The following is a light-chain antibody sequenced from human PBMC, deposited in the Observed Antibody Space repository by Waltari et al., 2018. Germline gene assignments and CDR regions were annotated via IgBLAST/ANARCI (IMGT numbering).Light chain of an antibody. CDR1: SGHSSNV. CDR2: VNSAGSH. J-gene: IGLJ3*02. Sequence: QLVLTQSPSASASLGASVKLTCTLSSGHSSNVVAWLQQRPAKGPRYLMTVNSAGSHSRGDEIPDRFSGSSSGAERYLTISNLQSEDEADYYCQTGGHGTWVFGGGTGLIVV. V-gene: IGLV4-69*01. CDR3: QTGGHGTWV.